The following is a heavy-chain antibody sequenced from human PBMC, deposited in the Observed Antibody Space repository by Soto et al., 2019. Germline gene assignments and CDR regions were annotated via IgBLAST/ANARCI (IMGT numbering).Heavy chain of an antibody. J-gene: IGHJ4*02. CDR1: GGSINTFY. V-gene: IGHV4-4*07. D-gene: IGHD5-12*01. Sequence: SETLSLTCTVSGGSINTFYWSWVRQPAGKGLEWIGRIFSSGSTSFNPSLESRVAMSVDTSKNHFSLNLSSVTAADMAVYYCAREGSYSAYNFAHGIQLWSFDFWGEGALVTVSS. CDR2: IFSSGST. CDR3: AREGSYSAYNFAHGIQLWSFDF.